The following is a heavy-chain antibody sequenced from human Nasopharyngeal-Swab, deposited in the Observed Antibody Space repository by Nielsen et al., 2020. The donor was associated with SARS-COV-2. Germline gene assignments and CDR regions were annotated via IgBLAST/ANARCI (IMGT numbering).Heavy chain of an antibody. CDR3: ARGASIAVAGILLPDYYYYMDV. D-gene: IGHD6-19*01. J-gene: IGHJ6*03. CDR2: INHSGST. V-gene: IGHV4-34*01. CDR1: GGSFSGYY. Sequence: SETLSLTCAVFGGSFSGYYWSWIRQLPGKGLEWIGEINHSGSTNYNPSLKSRVTISVDTSKNQFSLKLSSVTAADTAVYYCARGASIAVAGILLPDYYYYMDVWGKGTTVTVSS.